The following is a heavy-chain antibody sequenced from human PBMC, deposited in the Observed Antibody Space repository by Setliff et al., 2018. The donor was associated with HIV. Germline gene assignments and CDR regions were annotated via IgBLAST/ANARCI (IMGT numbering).Heavy chain of an antibody. Sequence: ASETLSLTCTVSGGSISNYYRSWIRQPPGKGLEWIGYVYYNGGTQYNPSLKSRVTISADTSKNQFSLKLNSVTAADTAVYFCARARYGTSFDPWGQGTLVTVSS. J-gene: IGHJ5*02. CDR3: ARARYGTSFDP. D-gene: IGHD3-9*01. CDR2: VYYNGGT. CDR1: GGSISNYY. V-gene: IGHV4-59*01.